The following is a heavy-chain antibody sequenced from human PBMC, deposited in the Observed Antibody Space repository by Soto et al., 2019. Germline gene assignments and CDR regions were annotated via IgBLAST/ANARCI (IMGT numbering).Heavy chain of an antibody. CDR1: GGSISSYY. Sequence: SETLSLTCIFSGGSISSYYWSLIRQPPGKGLEWIGYIYYSGSTNYNPSLKSRVTISVDTSKNQFSLKLSSVTAADTAVYYCARAPLYSHYYYYGMDVWGQGTTVTVSS. V-gene: IGHV4-59*01. CDR3: ARAPLYSHYYYYGMDV. D-gene: IGHD4-4*01. CDR2: IYYSGST. J-gene: IGHJ6*02.